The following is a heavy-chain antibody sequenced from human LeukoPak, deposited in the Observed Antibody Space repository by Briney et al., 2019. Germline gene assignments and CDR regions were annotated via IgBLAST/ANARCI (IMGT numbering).Heavy chain of an antibody. J-gene: IGHJ4*02. V-gene: IGHV1-18*01. CDR3: ARLKQDGYSSSLHSDY. Sequence: ASVKVSCKASGYTFTNYGFTWVRRAPGQGLEWMGWISAYNGNTNYAQKFQGRVTMTTDTSTNIAYMELRSLRSDDSAVYYCARLKQDGYSSSLHSDYWGQGTLVTVSS. D-gene: IGHD6-13*01. CDR1: GYTFTNYG. CDR2: ISAYNGNT.